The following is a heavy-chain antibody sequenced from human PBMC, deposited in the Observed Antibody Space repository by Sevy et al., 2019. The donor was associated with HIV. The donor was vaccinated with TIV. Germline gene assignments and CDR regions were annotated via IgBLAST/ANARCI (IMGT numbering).Heavy chain of an antibody. D-gene: IGHD5-18*01. CDR1: GFTFSEFG. CDR2: MKHDGSEK. Sequence: GGSLRLSCAASGFTFSEFGMHWVRQAPGKGLEWVATMKHDGSEKYYVDSVKGRFTISRDNAKNSLYLQMNSLRAEDTAVYYCVREGVGGYSYSLDCWGQGTLVTVSS. J-gene: IGHJ4*02. CDR3: VREGVGGYSYSLDC. V-gene: IGHV3-7*01.